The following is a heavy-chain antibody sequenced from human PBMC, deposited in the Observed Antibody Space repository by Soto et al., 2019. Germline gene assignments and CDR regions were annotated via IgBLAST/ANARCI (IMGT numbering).Heavy chain of an antibody. J-gene: IGHJ4*02. V-gene: IGHV3-23*01. CDR1: GFTFSSFA. Sequence: PGGSLRLSCAASGFTFSSFAMSWVRQAPGKGLEWLSGITFSGAYTYYADSGKGRFTISRDNSKNTLYLEMNSLRAEDTALYYCAKVGTMRAFEHWGQGALVTVSS. D-gene: IGHD1-1*01. CDR2: ITFSGAYT. CDR3: AKVGTMRAFEH.